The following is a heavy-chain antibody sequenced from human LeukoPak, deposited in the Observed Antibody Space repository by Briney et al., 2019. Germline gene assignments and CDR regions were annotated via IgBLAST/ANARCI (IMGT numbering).Heavy chain of an antibody. D-gene: IGHD3-10*01. V-gene: IGHV4-59*01. CDR2: IYYSGST. J-gene: IGHJ3*02. CDR3: ARSGSGSYYGAFDI. Sequence: SETLSLTCTVSGGSISSYYWSWIRQLPGKGLEWIGYIYYSGSTNYNPSLKSRVTISVDTSKNQFSLKLSSVTAADTAVYYCARSGSGSYYGAFDIWGQGTMVTVSS. CDR1: GGSISSYY.